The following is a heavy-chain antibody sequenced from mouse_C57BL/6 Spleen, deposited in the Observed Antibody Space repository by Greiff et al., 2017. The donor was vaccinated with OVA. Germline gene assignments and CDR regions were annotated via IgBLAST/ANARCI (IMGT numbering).Heavy chain of an antibody. V-gene: IGHV5-17*01. CDR3: AREGPHYFDY. CDR1: GFTFSDYG. J-gene: IGHJ2*01. D-gene: IGHD3-3*01. Sequence: EVMLVESGGGLVKPGGSLQLSCAASGFTFSDYGMHWVRQAPEKGLEWVAYISSGSSTIYYADTVKGRFTISRDNAKNTLFLQMTSLRSEDTAMYYCAREGPHYFDYWGQGTTLTVSS. CDR2: ISSGSSTI.